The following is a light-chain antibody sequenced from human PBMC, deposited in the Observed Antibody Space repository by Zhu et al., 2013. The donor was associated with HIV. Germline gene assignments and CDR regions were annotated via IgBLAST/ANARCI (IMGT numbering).Light chain of an antibody. CDR2: HAS. Sequence: EIVLTQSPGTLSLSPGERATLSCRASQTIASNYLAWYQQKPGQAPRLLIYHASSRATGIPDRFSGSGSGTDFTLTVSRLEPEDFAVYYCQQYSDSPPYTFGQGTKLEI. CDR1: QTIASNY. V-gene: IGKV3-20*01. CDR3: QQYSDSPPYT. J-gene: IGKJ2*01.